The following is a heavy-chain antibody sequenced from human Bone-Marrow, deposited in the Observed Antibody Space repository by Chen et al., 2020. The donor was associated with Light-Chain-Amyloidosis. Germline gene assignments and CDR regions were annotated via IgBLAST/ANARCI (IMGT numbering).Heavy chain of an antibody. V-gene: IGHV4-34*01. D-gene: IGHD2-15*01. J-gene: IGHJ4*02. CDR2: VTHTVST. Sequence: QVQLQQGGAGLLKPSETLSLTCAVYGGSFSAYYWSWGRQPPGKGLVWIGEVTHTVSTSYNPSVESRVTMSLDISKNQFSLKLTSVTAADTAVYYCARNGHYSIDSWGQGTLVTVSS. CDR3: ARNGHYSIDS. CDR1: GGSFSAYY.